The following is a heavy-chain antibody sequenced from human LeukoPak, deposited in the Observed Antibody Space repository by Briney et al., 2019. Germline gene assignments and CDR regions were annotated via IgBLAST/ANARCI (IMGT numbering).Heavy chain of an antibody. Sequence: GGSLRLSCAASGFTFSSYGMRWVRQAPGKGLEWVAVISYDGSNKYYADSVKGRFTISRDNSKNTLYLQMNSLRAEDTAVYYCAKALGGAFDIWGQGTMVTVSS. CDR2: ISYDGSNK. V-gene: IGHV3-30*18. CDR1: GFTFSSYG. J-gene: IGHJ3*02. CDR3: AKALGGAFDI.